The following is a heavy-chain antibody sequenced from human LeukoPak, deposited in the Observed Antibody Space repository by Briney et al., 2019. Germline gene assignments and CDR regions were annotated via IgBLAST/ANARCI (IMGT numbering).Heavy chain of an antibody. V-gene: IGHV4-4*02. D-gene: IGHD3-3*01. CDR3: ARDREELRFLEWLYPPVGAFDI. CDR2: IYHSGST. CDR1: GGSISSSNW. J-gene: IGHJ3*02. Sequence: NPSGTLSLTCAVSGGSISSSNWWSWVRQPPGKGLEWIGEIYHSGSTNYNPSLKSRVTISVDKSKNQFSLKLSSVTAADTAVYYCARDREELRFLEWLYPPVGAFDIWGPGTMVTVSS.